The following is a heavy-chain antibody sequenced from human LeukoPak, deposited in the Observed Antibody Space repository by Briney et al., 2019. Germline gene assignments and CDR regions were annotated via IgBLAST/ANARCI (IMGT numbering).Heavy chain of an antibody. CDR2: IIPIFGTA. D-gene: IGHD4-17*01. V-gene: IGHV1-69*13. CDR1: GYTFTNFG. Sequence: ASVKVSCKTSGYTFTNFGISWVRQAPGQGLEWMGGIIPIFGTANYAQKFQGRVTITADESTSTAYMELSSLRSEDTAVYYCARGNDYGFFDYWGQGTLVTVSS. CDR3: ARGNDYGFFDY. J-gene: IGHJ4*02.